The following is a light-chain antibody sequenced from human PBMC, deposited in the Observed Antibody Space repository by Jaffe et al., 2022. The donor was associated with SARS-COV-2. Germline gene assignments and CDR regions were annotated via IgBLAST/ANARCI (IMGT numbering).Light chain of an antibody. CDR1: SSDVGGYNS. Sequence: QSALTQPASVSGSPGQSITISCTGTSSDVGGYNSVSWYQQYPGKAPKLMIYEVSNRPSGVSNRFSGSKSGNTASLTISGLQAEDEADYYCSSYTSRRLGVFGTGTKVTVL. V-gene: IGLV2-14*01. J-gene: IGLJ1*01. CDR3: SSYTSRRLGV. CDR2: EVS.